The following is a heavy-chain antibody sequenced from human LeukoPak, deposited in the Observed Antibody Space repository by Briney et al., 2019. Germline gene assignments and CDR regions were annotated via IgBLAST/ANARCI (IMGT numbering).Heavy chain of an antibody. D-gene: IGHD2-21*02. CDR3: AKEGGGDSTFDY. Sequence: GGSLRLSCAASGFTFSSYGMHWVRQAPGKGLEWVAFIRHDGSNKYYADSVKGRFTISRDNSKNTLYLQMNSLRAEDTAVYYCAKEGGGDSTFDYWGQGTLVTVSS. CDR1: GFTFSSYG. CDR2: IRHDGSNK. J-gene: IGHJ4*02. V-gene: IGHV3-30*02.